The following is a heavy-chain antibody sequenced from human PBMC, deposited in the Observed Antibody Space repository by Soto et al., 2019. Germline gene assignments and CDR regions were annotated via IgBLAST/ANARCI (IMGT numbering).Heavy chain of an antibody. CDR3: ERGGATVTTTFAN. V-gene: IGHV3-11*04. Sequence: QVQLVESGGGLVKPGGSLRLSCAASGFAFSDPYMSWIRQAPGKGLEWISYISSSGSTIYYADSVKGRFTISRDNAKKSMYKQTASLPAEDPSVTYCERGGATVTTTFANWGKGTQVTVSS. CDR1: GFAFSDPY. J-gene: IGHJ4*02. D-gene: IGHD1-26*01. CDR2: ISSSGSTI.